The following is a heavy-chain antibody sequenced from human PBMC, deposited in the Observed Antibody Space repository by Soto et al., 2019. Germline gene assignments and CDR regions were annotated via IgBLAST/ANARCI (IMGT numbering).Heavy chain of an antibody. D-gene: IGHD3-22*01. CDR3: ARDSVRRYYGSAGYFTALDY. CDR1: GFTFSGYW. V-gene: IGHV3-7*01. Sequence: GGSLRLSCAASGFTFSGYWMSWVRQAPGKGLEWVANVKEDGSEKYYVDSVKGRFTISRDNAKNSLFLQLNSLRAEDTAVYYCARDSVRRYYGSAGYFTALDYWGQGTLVTVSS. CDR2: VKEDGSEK. J-gene: IGHJ4*02.